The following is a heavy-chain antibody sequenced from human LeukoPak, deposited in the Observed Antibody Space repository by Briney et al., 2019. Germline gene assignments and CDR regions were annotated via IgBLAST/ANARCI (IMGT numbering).Heavy chain of an antibody. CDR2: MNPNSGNT. J-gene: IGHJ5*02. Sequence: ASVKVSCKASGYTFTSYDINWVRQATGQGLEWMGWMNPNSGNTGYAQKFQGRVTMTRNTSISTAYMELSSLRSEDTAVYYVARGKLPHLLLENGLDPWGQGTLVTVPP. CDR1: GYTFTSYD. D-gene: IGHD2-15*01. V-gene: IGHV1-8*01. CDR3: ARGKLPHLLLENGLDP.